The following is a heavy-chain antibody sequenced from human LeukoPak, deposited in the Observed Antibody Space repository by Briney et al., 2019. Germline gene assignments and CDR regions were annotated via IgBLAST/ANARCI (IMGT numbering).Heavy chain of an antibody. Sequence: PGGSLRLSCAASGLTFSNYAMNWVRQAPGKGLEWVSAFSDSGGSTFHADSVKGRFTISRDNSKNMVYLQINGLGAEDTAAYYCAKGQTTWRGLLFNWGQGTLVTVSS. D-gene: IGHD2-21*02. V-gene: IGHV3-23*01. CDR3: AKGQTTWRGLLFN. CDR2: FSDSGGST. J-gene: IGHJ4*02. CDR1: GLTFSNYA.